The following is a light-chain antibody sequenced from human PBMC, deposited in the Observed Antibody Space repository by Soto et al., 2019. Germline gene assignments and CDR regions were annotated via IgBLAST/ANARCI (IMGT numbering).Light chain of an antibody. V-gene: IGKV1-5*01. CDR2: DAS. Sequence: DIEMTQSPSTLSASVGDRVTVTCRASQTIGNLLAWYQQKPGKAPNLLISDASNLEIGVPSRFSGSVSETEFTLTITSLQPEDFATYYCQQYKNYSPSTFGQGTKLDI. CDR3: QQYKNYSPST. J-gene: IGKJ2*01. CDR1: QTIGNL.